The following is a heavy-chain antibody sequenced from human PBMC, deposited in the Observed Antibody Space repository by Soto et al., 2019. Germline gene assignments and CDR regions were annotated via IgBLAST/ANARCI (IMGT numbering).Heavy chain of an antibody. CDR3: TRWNGFGDS. CDR1: GFSIPDYG. CDR2: FTGGHGKT. J-gene: IGHJ4*02. Sequence: EVQLLETGGGSVQPGGSRELSCGVSGFSIPDYGVTWVRQPPGKGLEWVSGFTGGHGKTFYADSVRGRFTLSREDSRNTVYLQMDSLRVEDTAVYYCTRWNGFGDSWGQGTLVTVAS. V-gene: IGHV3-23*01. D-gene: IGHD1-1*01.